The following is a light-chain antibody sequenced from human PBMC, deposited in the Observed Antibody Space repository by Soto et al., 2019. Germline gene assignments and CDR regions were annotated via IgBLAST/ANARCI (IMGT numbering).Light chain of an antibody. CDR2: KAS. J-gene: IGKJ1*01. CDR1: QSIISY. CDR3: QHYNSYSEA. V-gene: IGKV1-5*03. Sequence: DIQMTQSPSSLSASVGDRVTITCRASQSIISYLNWYQQKPGKAPKLLIYKASTLKSGVPSRFSGSGSGAEFTLTISSLQPDDFATYYCQHYNSYSEAFSQGTKVDIK.